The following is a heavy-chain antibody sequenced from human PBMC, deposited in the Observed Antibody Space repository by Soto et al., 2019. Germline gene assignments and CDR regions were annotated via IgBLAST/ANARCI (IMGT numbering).Heavy chain of an antibody. CDR2: TYYRSKWYN. CDR3: AGQPTAGSYYDLGSYYYYYAMDV. V-gene: IGHV6-1*01. J-gene: IGHJ6*02. Sequence: SQTLSLTCAISGDSVSSNSAAWNWIRQSPSRGLEWLGRTYYRSKWYNDYAVSVKSRITINPGTSKNQFSLKLSSVTAADTAVYYCAGQPTAGSYYDLGSYYYYYAMDVWGQGTTVTVSS. D-gene: IGHD3-10*01. CDR1: GDSVSSNSAA.